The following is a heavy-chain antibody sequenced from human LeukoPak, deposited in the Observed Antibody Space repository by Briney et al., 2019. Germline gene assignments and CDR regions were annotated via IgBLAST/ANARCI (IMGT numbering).Heavy chain of an antibody. CDR3: ARDRYCSGGSCYSDAFDI. Sequence: GGSLRLSCAASGFTFSDYCMSWIRQAPGKGLEWVSYISSSGSTIYYADSVKGRFTISRDNAKNSLYLQMNSLRAEDTAVYYCARDRYCSGGSCYSDAFDIWGQGTMVTVSS. V-gene: IGHV3-11*01. J-gene: IGHJ3*02. CDR1: GFTFSDYC. D-gene: IGHD2-15*01. CDR2: ISSSGSTI.